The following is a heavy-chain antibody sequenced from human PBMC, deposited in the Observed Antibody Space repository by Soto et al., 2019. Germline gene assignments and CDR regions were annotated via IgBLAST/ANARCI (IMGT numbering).Heavy chain of an antibody. CDR2: IYYSGST. CDR1: GGSTSSYY. J-gene: IGHJ4*02. CDR3: ASPDSSGPSFYDT. D-gene: IGHD3-22*01. Sequence: SETLSLTCTVSGGSTSSYYWSWIRQPPGKGLEWIGYIYYSGSTNYNPSLKSRVTISVDTSKNQFSLKLSSVTAADTAVYYCASPDSSGPSFYDTGGQEPLVTVP. V-gene: IGHV4-59*08.